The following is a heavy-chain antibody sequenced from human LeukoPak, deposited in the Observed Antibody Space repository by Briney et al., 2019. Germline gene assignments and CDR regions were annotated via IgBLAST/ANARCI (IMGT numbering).Heavy chain of an antibody. Sequence: TGGSLRLSCAASGFTFSSYAMSWVRQAPGKGLEWVSVIIVGGGSTYYPDSVKGRFTISRDNSKNTLYLQMNSLRAEDTAVYYCAKVGGSRFYGSGSQGFDYWGQGTLVTVSS. CDR1: GFTFSSYA. D-gene: IGHD3-10*01. J-gene: IGHJ4*02. CDR2: IIVGGGST. V-gene: IGHV3-23*01. CDR3: AKVGGSRFYGSGSQGFDY.